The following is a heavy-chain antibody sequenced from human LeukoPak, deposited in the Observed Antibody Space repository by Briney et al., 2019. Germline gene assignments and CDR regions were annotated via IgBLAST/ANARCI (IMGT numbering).Heavy chain of an antibody. D-gene: IGHD6-13*01. CDR2: IKQDGSEK. V-gene: IGHV3-7*01. J-gene: IGHJ4*02. CDR1: GFTFSNNA. Sequence: GGSLRLSCAASGFTFSNNAMSWVRQAPGKGLEWVANIKQDGSEKNYVDSVKGRFTISRDNAENSLFLQMNSLRVEDTAVYYCAREWRGGIAAAGTRIEGDYWGQGTLVAVSS. CDR3: AREWRGGIAAAGTRIEGDY.